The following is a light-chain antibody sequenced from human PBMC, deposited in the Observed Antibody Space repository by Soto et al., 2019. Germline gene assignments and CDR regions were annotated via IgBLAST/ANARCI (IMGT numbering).Light chain of an antibody. CDR2: GAS. J-gene: IGKJ1*01. CDR3: QQYNNWPPWT. CDR1: KSVSSRY. V-gene: IGKV3-15*01. Sequence: EILLTQYPGTLSLSPGERATLSCGASKSVSSRYLAWYQQKPGQAPRLLIYGASTRATGIPARFSGSGSGTEFTLTISSLKSEDFAVYYCQQYNNWPPWTFGQGTKVDIK.